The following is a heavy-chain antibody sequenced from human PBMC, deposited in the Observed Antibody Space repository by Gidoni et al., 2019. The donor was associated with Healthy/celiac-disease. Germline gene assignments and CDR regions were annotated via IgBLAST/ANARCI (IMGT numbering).Heavy chain of an antibody. CDR3: ARASGEGATSF. Sequence: QVQLVQSGAEVKKPGASVKVSCKASGYTFTGYYMHWVRQAPGQGLEWMGWINPNSGGTNYAKKFQGRVTMTRDTSISTAYMELSRLRSDDTAVYYCARASGEGATSFWGQGTLVTVSS. CDR1: GYTFTGYY. J-gene: IGHJ4*02. CDR2: INPNSGGT. D-gene: IGHD1-26*01. V-gene: IGHV1-2*02.